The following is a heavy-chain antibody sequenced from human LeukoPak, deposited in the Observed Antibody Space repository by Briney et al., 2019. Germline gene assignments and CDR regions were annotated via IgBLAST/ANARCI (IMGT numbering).Heavy chain of an antibody. CDR2: MNPNSGNT. D-gene: IGHD1-26*01. CDR1: GYTFTSYD. J-gene: IGHJ5*02. V-gene: IGHV1-8*01. CDR3: ARVYEAGRDLLPLGFDP. Sequence: SVKVSCKASGYTFTSYDINWVRQATGQGLEWMGWMNPNSGNTGYAQKFQGRVTMTRNTSISTAYMELSSLRSDDTAVYYCARVYEAGRDLLPLGFDPWGQGTLVTVSS.